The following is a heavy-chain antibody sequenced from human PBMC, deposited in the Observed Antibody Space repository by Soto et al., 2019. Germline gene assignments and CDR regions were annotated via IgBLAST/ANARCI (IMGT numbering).Heavy chain of an antibody. CDR3: ARVSVLMVYAQLDY. J-gene: IGHJ4*02. V-gene: IGHV3-21*01. CDR1: GFTFSSYS. D-gene: IGHD2-8*01. CDR2: ISSSSSYI. Sequence: GGSLRLSCAASGFTFSSYSMNSVRQAPGKGLEWVSSISSSSSYIYYADSVKGRFTISRDNAKNSLYLQMNSLRAEDTAVYYCARVSVLMVYAQLDYWGQGTLVTVSS.